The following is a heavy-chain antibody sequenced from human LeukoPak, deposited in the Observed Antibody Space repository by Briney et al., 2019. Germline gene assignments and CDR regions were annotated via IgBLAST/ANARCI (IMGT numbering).Heavy chain of an antibody. CDR3: ARHSGWSGPDY. Sequence: PSETLSLTCTVSGGSISSGSYYWGWIRQPPGKGLEWIGSIYHSGSTYYNPSLKSRVTISVDTSKNQFSLKLSSVTAADTAVYYCARHSGWSGPDYWGQGTLVTVSS. V-gene: IGHV4-39*07. D-gene: IGHD6-19*01. J-gene: IGHJ4*02. CDR1: GGSISSGSYY. CDR2: IYHSGST.